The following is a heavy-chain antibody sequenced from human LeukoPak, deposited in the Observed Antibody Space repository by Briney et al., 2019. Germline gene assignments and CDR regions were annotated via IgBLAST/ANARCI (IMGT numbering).Heavy chain of an antibody. V-gene: IGHV4-59*13. CDR2: VSYSGNT. CDR1: GGSISGYY. D-gene: IGHD3-3*01. J-gene: IGHJ4*02. CDR3: ARAGRFTSGRSYFFDN. Sequence: SETLSPTCSVSGGSISGYYWSWIRQPPGKGLEWIAYVSYSGNTNYTPSLKNRVSISVDTSKNRFSLQLRSVTAADTAFYYCARAGRFTSGRSYFFDNWGQGTLVTVS.